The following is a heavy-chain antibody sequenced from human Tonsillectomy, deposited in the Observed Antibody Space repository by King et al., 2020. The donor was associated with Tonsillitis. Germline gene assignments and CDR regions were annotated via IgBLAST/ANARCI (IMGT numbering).Heavy chain of an antibody. Sequence: VQLVESGGGLVQPGGSLRLSCAASGFTVSSSYMTWVRQAPGKGLEWVSVIYSGGSGGSTYYADPVKGRFTISRDNSRNTVYLQMNSLRAEDTAVYYCARSDTVMFHFDYWGHGTLVTVSS. V-gene: IGHV3-66*01. D-gene: IGHD5-18*01. CDR3: ARSDTVMFHFDY. CDR1: GFTVSSSY. J-gene: IGHJ4*01. CDR2: IYSGGSGGST.